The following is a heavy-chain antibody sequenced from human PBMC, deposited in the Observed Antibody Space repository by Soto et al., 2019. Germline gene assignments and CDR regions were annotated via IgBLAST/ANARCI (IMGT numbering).Heavy chain of an antibody. CDR2: INAYVGET. Sequence: QVQLVQSGAEVKKPGASVKVSCKASGYTFTHYGITWVRQAPGQGLEWTGWINAYVGETKSAQKYQGRITVTMDTTTTTAYLELRSLRSDDTAVYYCARGDGDTLDSWGQGTLVRVSA. CDR1: GYTFTHYG. CDR3: ARGDGDTLDS. V-gene: IGHV1-18*01. J-gene: IGHJ4*02.